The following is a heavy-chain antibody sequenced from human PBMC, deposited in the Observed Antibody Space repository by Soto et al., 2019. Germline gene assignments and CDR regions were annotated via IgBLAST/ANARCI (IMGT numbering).Heavy chain of an antibody. D-gene: IGHD6-19*01. CDR1: GLTFSAYA. Sequence: EVQLLESGGGLVQPGGSLRLSCAASGLTFSAYAMSWVRQAPGKGLEWVSTIIRSGSSTYYADYVKGRFPISRDNSKNALCLQMNSMRAEDTAVYYYATGARIAVAGPLDYWGQGTLVTVSS. CDR3: ATGARIAVAGPLDY. CDR2: IIRSGSST. J-gene: IGHJ4*02. V-gene: IGHV3-23*01.